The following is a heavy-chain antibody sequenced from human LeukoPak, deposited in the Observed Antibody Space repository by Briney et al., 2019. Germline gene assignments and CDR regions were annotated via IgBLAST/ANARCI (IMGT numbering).Heavy chain of an antibody. CDR2: IYYSGST. Sequence: SETLSLTCTVSGGSISSYYWSWIRQPPGKGLEWIGYIYYSGSTNYNPSLKSRVTVSVDTSKNQFSLKLSSVTAADTAVYYCARVGCGGGSCYNDYWGQGTLVTVSS. CDR1: GGSISSYY. D-gene: IGHD2-15*01. CDR3: ARVGCGGGSCYNDY. V-gene: IGHV4-59*01. J-gene: IGHJ4*02.